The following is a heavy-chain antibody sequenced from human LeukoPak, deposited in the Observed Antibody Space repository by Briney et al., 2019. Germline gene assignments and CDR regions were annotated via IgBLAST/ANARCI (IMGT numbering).Heavy chain of an antibody. V-gene: IGHV1-8*03. Sequence: GASVKVSRKPSGYTFTNYDINWVRQATGQGLEWMGWMNPNSGDTGYAQKFQGRVTITRNTSISTAYMELSSLRSEDTAVYYCARGWLGSSRTDYWGQGTLVTVSS. D-gene: IGHD6-13*01. CDR3: ARGWLGSSRTDY. J-gene: IGHJ4*02. CDR2: MNPNSGDT. CDR1: GYTFTNYD.